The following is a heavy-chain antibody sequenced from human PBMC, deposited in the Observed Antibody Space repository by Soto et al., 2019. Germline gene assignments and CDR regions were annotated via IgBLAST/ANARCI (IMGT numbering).Heavy chain of an antibody. J-gene: IGHJ4*02. CDR1: GFSLRDYY. Sequence: GGSLRLSCAATGFSLRDYYMTWIRQAPGKGLELLSYISPGGDIIKYADPVKGRFIISRDNAKNSLYLHMNSLRAEDTAVYYCTRDPRMTDFWRQGTLVTVSS. CDR2: ISPGGDII. V-gene: IGHV3-11*01. CDR3: TRDPRMTDF.